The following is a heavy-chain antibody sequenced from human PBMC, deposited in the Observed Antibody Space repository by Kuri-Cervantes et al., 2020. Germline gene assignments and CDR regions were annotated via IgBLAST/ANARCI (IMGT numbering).Heavy chain of an antibody. CDR1: GFTFSSYA. J-gene: IGHJ6*02. CDR2: ISYDGSIR. D-gene: IGHD3-3*02. CDR3: ARVAYHYYAMDV. Sequence: GESLKISCAASGFTFSSYAMHWVRQAPGKGLEWVTVISYDGSIRYYIGSVKGRFTISRDNSKNTLSLQMNSLRAEDTAVYYCARVAYHYYAMDVWGQGTTVTVSS. V-gene: IGHV3-30*07.